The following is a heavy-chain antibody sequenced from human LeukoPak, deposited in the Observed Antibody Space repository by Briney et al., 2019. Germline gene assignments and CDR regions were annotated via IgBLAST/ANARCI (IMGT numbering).Heavy chain of an antibody. J-gene: IGHJ3*02. D-gene: IGHD4-11*01. CDR1: VFTLSAYA. CDR2: LRGVGGSA. V-gene: IGHV3-23*01. CDR3: ATDPNSDYIGAFDM. Sequence: GGSLRLSCTSSVFTLSAYAMMWVRQARAKGREGVSALRGVGGSAFNADTVKGRFTISRDKSKYTRFSQMNSLRAEDTAVYYCATDPNSDYIGAFDMWGPGTMVTVSS.